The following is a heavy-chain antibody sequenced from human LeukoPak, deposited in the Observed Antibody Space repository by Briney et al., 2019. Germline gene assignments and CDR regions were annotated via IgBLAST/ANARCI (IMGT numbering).Heavy chain of an antibody. Sequence: ASVKVSCKASGYTFTSYDITWVRQAPGQGLEWMARISAYNGSTNYAQQVQGRATMTTDTSTATAYMELRSLRSDDTAVYYCARTSSYLGDDYWGQGTLVTVSS. CDR2: ISAYNGST. CDR1: GYTFTSYD. CDR3: ARTSSYLGDDY. V-gene: IGHV1-18*01. J-gene: IGHJ4*02. D-gene: IGHD3-16*01.